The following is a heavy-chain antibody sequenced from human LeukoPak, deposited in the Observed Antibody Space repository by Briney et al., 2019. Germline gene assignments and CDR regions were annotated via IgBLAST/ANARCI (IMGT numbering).Heavy chain of an antibody. Sequence: GGSLRLSCVTSGFNFSDSRMTWVRQAPGKGLQWVANVNRDGTEKHFLDSVEGRFTISRDNAKKSLYLQMRSLRPQDTAVYFCVRGDWYFESWGQGTLVTVSS. CDR3: VRGDWYFES. D-gene: IGHD2-21*01. V-gene: IGHV3-7*04. J-gene: IGHJ4*02. CDR1: GFNFSDSR. CDR2: VNRDGTEK.